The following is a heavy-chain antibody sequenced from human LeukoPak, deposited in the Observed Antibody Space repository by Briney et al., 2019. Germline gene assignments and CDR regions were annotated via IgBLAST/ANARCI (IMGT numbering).Heavy chain of an antibody. J-gene: IGHJ4*02. CDR3: AGLVVGTATIGY. CDR1: GGSISSSIYY. D-gene: IGHD2-21*02. Sequence: SETLSLTCTVSGGSISSSIYYWGWIRQPPGKGLEWIGNIFYSGSTYYNPSLKSRVTISVDTSKNQFSLKLRSVTAADTAVYYCAGLVVGTATIGYWGQGTMVTVSS. CDR2: IFYSGST. V-gene: IGHV4-39*01.